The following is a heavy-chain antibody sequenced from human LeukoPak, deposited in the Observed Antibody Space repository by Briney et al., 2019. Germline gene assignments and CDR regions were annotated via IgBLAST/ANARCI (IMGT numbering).Heavy chain of an antibody. Sequence: SETLSLTCIVSGFSITSGYYWGWIRQPPGKGLEWIGSIYHIGSTYYSPSLKSRVSLSVDTSKNQFSLKLSSVTAADTAVYYCARAQGPYGGNSYFDYWGQGTLVTVSS. V-gene: IGHV4-38-2*02. CDR2: IYHIGST. D-gene: IGHD4-23*01. J-gene: IGHJ4*02. CDR3: ARAQGPYGGNSYFDY. CDR1: GFSITSGYY.